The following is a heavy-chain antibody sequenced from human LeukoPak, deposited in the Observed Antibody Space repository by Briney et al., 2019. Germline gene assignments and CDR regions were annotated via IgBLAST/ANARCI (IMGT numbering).Heavy chain of an antibody. CDR1: VYTFTSYG. J-gene: IGHJ6*03. CDR2: ISAYNGNT. Sequence: ASVKVSCKAYVYTFTSYGISCVRQDPGQGLEWMGRISAYNGNTNYAQKLQGRVTMTTDTSTSTAYMELRSLRSDDTAVYYCARASGSSSWAYYYYYYMDVWGKGTTVTVSS. CDR3: ARASGSSSWAYYYYYYMDV. V-gene: IGHV1-18*01. D-gene: IGHD6-13*01.